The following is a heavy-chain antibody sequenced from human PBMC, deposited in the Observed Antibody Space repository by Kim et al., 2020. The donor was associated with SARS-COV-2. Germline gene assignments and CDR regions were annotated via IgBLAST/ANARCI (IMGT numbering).Heavy chain of an antibody. J-gene: IGHJ6*02. CDR3: ARGYGSGSPYGMDV. V-gene: IGHV4-30-2*01. D-gene: IGHD3-10*01. Sequence: TPSLRSRVTISAGRSKNQFSLKLSSVTAADTAVYYCARGYGSGSPYGMDVWGQGTTVTVSS.